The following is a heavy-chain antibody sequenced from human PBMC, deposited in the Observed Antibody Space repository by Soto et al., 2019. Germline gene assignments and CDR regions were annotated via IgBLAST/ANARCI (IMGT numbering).Heavy chain of an antibody. V-gene: IGHV4-38-2*02. Sequence: SETLSLTCTVSGFSISSGNYWGWIRQPPGKGLEWIGSIYHGGDTYYNPSLKSRVTISVDTSKNQFSLKLSSVTDANTAVYYCARDRSSSWYFSWGQGTLVTVSS. J-gene: IGHJ5*02. D-gene: IGHD6-13*01. CDR1: GFSISSGNY. CDR3: ARDRSSSWYFS. CDR2: IYHGGDT.